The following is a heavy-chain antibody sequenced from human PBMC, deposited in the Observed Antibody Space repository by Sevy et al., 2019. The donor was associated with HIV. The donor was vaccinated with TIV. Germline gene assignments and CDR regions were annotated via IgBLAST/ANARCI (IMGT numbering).Heavy chain of an antibody. J-gene: IGHJ6*02. CDR2: ISAYNGNT. CDR1: GYTFTSYG. D-gene: IGHD1-26*01. CDR3: ASGFKSVGATNYFYYYGMDV. Sequence: ASVKVSCKASGYTFTSYGISWVRQAPGQGLEWMGWISAYNGNTNYAQTLQGRVTMTTDTSTSTAYMELRSLRSDDTAVYYCASGFKSVGATNYFYYYGMDVWGQGTTVTVSS. V-gene: IGHV1-18*01.